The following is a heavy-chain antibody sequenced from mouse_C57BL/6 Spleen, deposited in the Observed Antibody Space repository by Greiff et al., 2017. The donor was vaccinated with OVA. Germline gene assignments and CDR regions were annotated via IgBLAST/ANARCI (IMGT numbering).Heavy chain of an antibody. D-gene: IGHD1-1*01. CDR3: ARNYYGSSYPYYFDY. J-gene: IGHJ2*01. V-gene: IGHV5-6*02. CDR2: ISSGGSYT. Sequence: EVKLVESGGDLVKPGGSLKLSCAASGFTFSSDGMSWVRQTPDKRLEWVATISSGGSYTYYPDSVKGRFTISRDNAKNTLYLQMSSLKSEDTAMYYCARNYYGSSYPYYFDYWGQGTTLTVSS. CDR1: GFTFSSDG.